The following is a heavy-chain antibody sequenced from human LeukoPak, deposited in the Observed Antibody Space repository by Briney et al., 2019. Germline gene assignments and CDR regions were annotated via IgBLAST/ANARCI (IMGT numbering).Heavy chain of an antibody. Sequence: GGSLRLSCAASGFTFSSYWMSWVRQAPGKGLEWVANIKQDGSEKYYVDSVKGRFTISRDNAKNSLYLQMNSLRAEDTAVYYCARWAAAGTSRPRVISGDYWGQGTLVTVSS. CDR1: GFTFSSYW. CDR3: ARWAAAGTSRPRVISGDY. CDR2: IKQDGSEK. V-gene: IGHV3-7*01. J-gene: IGHJ4*02. D-gene: IGHD6-13*01.